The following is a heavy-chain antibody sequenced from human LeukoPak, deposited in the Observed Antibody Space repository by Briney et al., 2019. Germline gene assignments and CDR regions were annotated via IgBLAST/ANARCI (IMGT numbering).Heavy chain of an antibody. CDR3: ARDRDPGYNDSSGYRRVNAFDI. Sequence: GGSLRLSCAASGFTFSSYEMNWVRQAPGKGLEWVSYISTSGSTKYYADSVKGRFTISRDNAKNSLYLQMDSLRAEDTAVYYCARDRDPGYNDSSGYRRVNAFDIWGQGTMVTVSS. J-gene: IGHJ3*02. CDR2: ISTSGSTK. V-gene: IGHV3-48*03. D-gene: IGHD3-22*01. CDR1: GFTFSSYE.